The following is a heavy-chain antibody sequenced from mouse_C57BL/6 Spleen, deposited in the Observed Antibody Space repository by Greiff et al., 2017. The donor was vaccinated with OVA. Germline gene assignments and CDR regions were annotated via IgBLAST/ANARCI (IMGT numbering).Heavy chain of an antibody. CDR2: FYPGSGSI. D-gene: IGHD2-4*01. V-gene: IGHV1-62-2*01. CDR1: GYTFTEYT. CDR3: ARHEKDYDGDYAMDY. Sequence: QVQLKESGAELVKPGASVKLSCKASGYTFTEYTIHWVKQRSGQGLEWIGWFYPGSGSIKYNEKFKDKATLTADKSSSTVYMELSRVTSEDSAVYFCARHEKDYDGDYAMDYWGQGTSVTVSS. J-gene: IGHJ4*01.